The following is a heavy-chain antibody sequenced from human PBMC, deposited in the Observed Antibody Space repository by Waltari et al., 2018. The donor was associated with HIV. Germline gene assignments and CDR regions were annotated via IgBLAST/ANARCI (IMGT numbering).Heavy chain of an antibody. CDR2: ISGGSGST. CDR1: GFTFSSYG. CDR3: AKSGGWYYYERSGYAGI. Sequence: EAQLLESGGGLVQPGGSLRLPCAASGFTFSSYGMRWVRQAPGKGLEWVSGISGGSGSTDYADSVKGRFTISRDNSKNTLYLQMNNLRAEDTAVYYCAKSGGWYYYERSGYAGIWGQGTMVTVSS. J-gene: IGHJ3*02. D-gene: IGHD3-22*01. V-gene: IGHV3-23*01.